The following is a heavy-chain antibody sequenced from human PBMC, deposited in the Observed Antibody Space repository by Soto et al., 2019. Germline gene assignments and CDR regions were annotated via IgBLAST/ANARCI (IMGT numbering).Heavy chain of an antibody. CDR3: AHGRIVGTILAFDY. D-gene: IGHD5-12*01. V-gene: IGHV2-5*02. J-gene: IGHJ4*02. CDR2: IYWDGDK. Sequence: QITLKESGPTLVKPTQTLTLTCTFFGFSVSSNGESVGWIRQPPGKALEWLALIYWDGDKRYSASLKSRLTNTRDTSKKQVVLTMTNIDPVDTATYYCAHGRIVGTILAFDYWGQGILVTVSS. CDR1: GFSVSSNGES.